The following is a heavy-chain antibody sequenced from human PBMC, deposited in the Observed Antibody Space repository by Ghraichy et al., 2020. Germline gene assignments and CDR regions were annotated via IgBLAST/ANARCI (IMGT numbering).Heavy chain of an antibody. Sequence: SETLSLTCAVYGGSFSGYYWSWIRQPPGKGLEWIGEINHSGSTNYNPSLKSRVTISVDTSKNQFSLKLSSVTAADTAVYYCARAPTLRYYYDSSGYYGAGNDYWGQGTLVTVSS. CDR3: ARAPTLRYYYDSSGYYGAGNDY. D-gene: IGHD3-22*01. J-gene: IGHJ4*02. CDR2: INHSGST. CDR1: GGSFSGYY. V-gene: IGHV4-34*01.